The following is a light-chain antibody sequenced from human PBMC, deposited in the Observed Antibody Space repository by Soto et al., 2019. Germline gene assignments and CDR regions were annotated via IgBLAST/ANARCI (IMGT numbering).Light chain of an antibody. V-gene: IGKV1-33*01. CDR2: DAS. CDR3: QQYDFLVT. J-gene: IGKJ5*01. Sequence: DIQMTQSPSSLSASVGDRVTITCQASQDINNYLNWYQQKPGKAPKLLIYDASNLETGVPTRFIGSGSGKHFTFTISSLQPEDIATYFCQQYDFLVTFGQGTRLEIQ. CDR1: QDINNY.